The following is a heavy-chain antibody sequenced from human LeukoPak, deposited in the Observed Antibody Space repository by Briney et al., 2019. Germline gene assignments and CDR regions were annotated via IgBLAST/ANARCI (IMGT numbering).Heavy chain of an antibody. Sequence: SETLSLTCAVYGGSFSGYYWSWIRQPPGKGLEWIGEINHSGSTNYNPSLKSRVTISVDTSKKQFSLKLSSVTAADTAVYYCVTYYFDSSSPKKNYWGQGTLVTVSS. CDR3: VTYYFDSSSPKKNY. CDR2: INHSGST. J-gene: IGHJ4*02. D-gene: IGHD3-22*01. CDR1: GGSFSGYY. V-gene: IGHV4-34*01.